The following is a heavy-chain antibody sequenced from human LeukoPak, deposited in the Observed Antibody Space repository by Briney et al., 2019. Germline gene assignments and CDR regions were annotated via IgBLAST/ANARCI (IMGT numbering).Heavy chain of an antibody. CDR1: GFTFSSYE. V-gene: IGHV3-48*03. CDR2: ISSSGSTI. Sequence: GGSLRLSCAASGFTFSSYEMNWVRQAPGKGLEWVSYISSSGSTIYYADSVKGRFTISRDNAKNSLYLQMNSLRAEDTAVYYCARGGHSYCPLKYWGQGTLVTVSS. J-gene: IGHJ4*02. D-gene: IGHD5-18*01. CDR3: ARGGHSYCPLKY.